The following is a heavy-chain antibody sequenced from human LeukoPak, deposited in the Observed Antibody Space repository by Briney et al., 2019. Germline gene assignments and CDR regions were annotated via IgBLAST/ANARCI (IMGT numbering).Heavy chain of an antibody. J-gene: IGHJ5*02. CDR1: GGSISSGDYY. Sequence: SQTLSLTCTVSGGSISSGDYYWSWIRQPPGKGLEWIGYIYYSGSTYYNPSLKSRVTISVDTSKNQFSLKLSSVTAADTAVYYWARDLGGLGELSAPTWGQGALVTVSS. CDR2: IYYSGST. V-gene: IGHV4-30-4*01. CDR3: ARDLGGLGELSAPT. D-gene: IGHD3-16*02.